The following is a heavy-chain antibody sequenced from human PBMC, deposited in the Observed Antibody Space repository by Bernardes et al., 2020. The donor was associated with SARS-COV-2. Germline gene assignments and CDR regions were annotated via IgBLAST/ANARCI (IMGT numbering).Heavy chain of an antibody. Sequence: LKVSCASCGFTFSSYAMSWVRRAPGKGLEWVSGISGSGDRTNYAGSVKGRFTISRDTSKSTLYLQMNSLRAEDTAVYYCAKGRDSGYLVPFDYWGQGTLVTVSS. CDR3: AKGRDSGYLVPFDY. J-gene: IGHJ4*02. D-gene: IGHD3-22*01. V-gene: IGHV3-23*01. CDR2: ISGSGDRT. CDR1: GFTFSSYA.